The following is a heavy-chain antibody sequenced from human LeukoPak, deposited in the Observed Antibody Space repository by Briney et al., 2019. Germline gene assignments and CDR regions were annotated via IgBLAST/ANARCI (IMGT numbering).Heavy chain of an antibody. V-gene: IGHV3-30*04. CDR3: ARPSGSVTIFGVVDYFDY. CDR1: GFTFTNYG. D-gene: IGHD3-3*01. Sequence: GGSLRLSCVVSGFTFTNYGMHWVRQAPGKGLDWVASIAYDGSNENYAESVKGRFTISRDNAKNTLYLQLNSLRPADTAVYYCARPSGSVTIFGVVDYFDYWGQGSLVTVSS. CDR2: IAYDGSNE. J-gene: IGHJ4*02.